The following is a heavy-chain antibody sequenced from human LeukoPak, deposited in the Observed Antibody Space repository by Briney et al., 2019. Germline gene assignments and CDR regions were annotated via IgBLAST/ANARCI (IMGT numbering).Heavy chain of an antibody. CDR1: GGSISSYY. Sequence: SETLSLTCTVSGGSISSYYWSWIRQPPGKGLEWIGYISYSGSTNYNPSLKSRVTISVDTSKNQFSLKLSSVTAADTAVYYCARYVWGSYPTFEDCWGQGTLVTVSS. D-gene: IGHD3-16*02. CDR3: ARYVWGSYPTFEDC. CDR2: ISYSGST. V-gene: IGHV4-59*01. J-gene: IGHJ4*02.